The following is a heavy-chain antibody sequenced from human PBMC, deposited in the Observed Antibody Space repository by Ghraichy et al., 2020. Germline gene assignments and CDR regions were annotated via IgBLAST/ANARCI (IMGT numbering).Heavy chain of an antibody. CDR1: GFTFSTFA. CDR2: VRGSGADT. D-gene: IGHD5-12*01. Sequence: GESLNISCAASGFTFSTFAMNWVRQAPGQGLEWVSGVRGSGADTYYADSVKGRFTISRDNSKNTLYLQMNSLRAEDTAIYYCAKDLFGYSDYEGSFDYWGQGTLVTVSS. CDR3: AKDLFGYSDYEGSFDY. V-gene: IGHV3-23*01. J-gene: IGHJ4*02.